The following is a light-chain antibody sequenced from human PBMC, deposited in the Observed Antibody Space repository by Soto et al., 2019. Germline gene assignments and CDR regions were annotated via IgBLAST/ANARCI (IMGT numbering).Light chain of an antibody. V-gene: IGKV3-20*01. CDR3: QQYGSSFT. Sequence: DIVLKHSPGTLALSPWERATLSARASQSASSSYLAWYQQKPGQAPRLLIYGASSRATGIPDRFSGSGSGTDFTLTISRLEPEDFAVYYCQQYGSSFTFGPGTKVD. CDR1: QSASSSY. CDR2: GAS. J-gene: IGKJ3*01.